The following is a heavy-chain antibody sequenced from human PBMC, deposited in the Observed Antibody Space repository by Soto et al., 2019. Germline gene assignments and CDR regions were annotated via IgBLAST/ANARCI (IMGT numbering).Heavy chain of an antibody. V-gene: IGHV4-38-2*01. CDR3: ARVAYFDTTGYYYYFDY. CDR1: GYSISTGYY. Sequence: SETLSLTCAVSGYSISTGYYWGWIRQPPGKGLEWIGSIYRSGSTYYNPSLKSRVTISMDMSKNQFSLKLTSVTAADTAVYYCARVAYFDTTGYYYYFDYWGQGALVTVSS. J-gene: IGHJ4*02. CDR2: IYRSGST. D-gene: IGHD3-22*01.